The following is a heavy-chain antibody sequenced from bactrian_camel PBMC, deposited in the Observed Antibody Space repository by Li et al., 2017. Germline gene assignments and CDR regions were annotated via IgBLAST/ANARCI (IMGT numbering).Heavy chain of an antibody. D-gene: IGHD2*01. Sequence: HVQLVESRGALVQPGGSLRLSCAASGYTLTSGSVGWFRQAPGKEREGVAVIDLEGAIAYAESVKGRFIISQDNANNTLYLHMNDLKPEDTAMYFCAARYRVRGILSMTLAPSEFSDWGRGTQVTVS. CDR1: GYTLTSGS. J-gene: IGHJ4*01. V-gene: IGHV3S53*01. CDR2: IDLEGAI. CDR3: AARYRVRGILSMTLAPSEFSD.